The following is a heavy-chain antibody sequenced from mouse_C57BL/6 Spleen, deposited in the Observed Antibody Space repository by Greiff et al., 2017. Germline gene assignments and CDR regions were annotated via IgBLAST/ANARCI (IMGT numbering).Heavy chain of an antibody. Sequence: EVQRVESGPGLVKPSQSLSLTCSVTGYSITSGYYWNWIRQFPGNKLEWMGYISYDGSNNYNPSLKNRISITRDTSKNQFFLKLNSVTTEDTATYYCARDVGAWFAYWGQGTLVTVSA. J-gene: IGHJ3*01. CDR3: ARDVGAWFAY. CDR2: ISYDGSN. D-gene: IGHD4-1*01. V-gene: IGHV3-6*01. CDR1: GYSITSGYY.